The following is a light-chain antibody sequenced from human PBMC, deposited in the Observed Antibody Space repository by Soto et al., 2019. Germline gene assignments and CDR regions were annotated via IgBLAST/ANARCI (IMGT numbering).Light chain of an antibody. CDR1: SSDVGDYNY. Sequence: QSALTKPPSASGSPGQSVTISCTGTSSDVGDYNYVSWYQQKPGKAPKLMIYEVSKRPSGVPDRFSGSKSGNTASLTVSGLQDEDEADYYCSSYAGSNNWVFVGGTKLTVL. J-gene: IGLJ3*02. CDR2: EVS. V-gene: IGLV2-8*01. CDR3: SSYAGSNNWV.